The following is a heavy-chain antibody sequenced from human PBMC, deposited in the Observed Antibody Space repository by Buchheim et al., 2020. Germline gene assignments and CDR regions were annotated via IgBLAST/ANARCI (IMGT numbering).Heavy chain of an antibody. Sequence: EVQLLESGGGLVQPGGSLRLSCAASRFTFSGSAMSWVRQAPGKGLEWVSTISGYGSDTYYADSVKGRFPISRDNSKNTLYLQMNSLRVEDTAVYYCASRGDYRGYFDCWGQGTL. J-gene: IGHJ4*02. CDR3: ASRGDYRGYFDC. CDR2: ISGYGSDT. CDR1: RFTFSGSA. V-gene: IGHV3-23*01. D-gene: IGHD4-17*01.